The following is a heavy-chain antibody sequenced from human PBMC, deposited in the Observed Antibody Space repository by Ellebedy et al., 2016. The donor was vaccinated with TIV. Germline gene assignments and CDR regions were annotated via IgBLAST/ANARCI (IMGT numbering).Heavy chain of an antibody. D-gene: IGHD3-9*01. CDR3: GRAREPGYFAYYYHGMDV. J-gene: IGHJ6*02. CDR2: ITNTGSTI. V-gene: IGHV3-11*01. Sequence: GESLKISCAGSGFTFSDYFMTWVRQAPGKGLEWISYITNTGSTIYYADSVKGRFTVASDNSKNSLFLQMNNLRGEDAAVYYCGRAREPGYFAYYYHGMDVWGQGTTVTVSS. CDR1: GFTFSDYF.